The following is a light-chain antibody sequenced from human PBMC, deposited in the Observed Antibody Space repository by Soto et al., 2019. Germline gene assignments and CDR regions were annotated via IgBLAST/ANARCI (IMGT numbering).Light chain of an antibody. V-gene: IGKV1-39*01. CDR1: QSISSD. Sequence: DIQMTQSPFSLSASVADRVTITCRTSQSISSDLNWYQQKAGKAPKLLIYAASSLQSGVPSRLSGSGSGTHFTLTISSLQPEDFATYYCQQIYSIPITFGQGTRLEIK. CDR3: QQIYSIPIT. CDR2: AAS. J-gene: IGKJ5*01.